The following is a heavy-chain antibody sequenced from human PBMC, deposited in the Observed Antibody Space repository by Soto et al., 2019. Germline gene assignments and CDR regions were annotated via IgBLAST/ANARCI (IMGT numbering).Heavy chain of an antibody. J-gene: IGHJ4*02. Sequence: QITLKESGPTLVKPTQTLTLTCTFSGFSLSTSGVGVGWIRQPPGKALQWLALIYWDGDKRYSPSLKSRLTIPKDTSENQVVLTMTNMDPVDTATYYCAHRVPKPGTYYDFWSGHVVSSFDSWGQGTLVTVSS. CDR2: IYWDGDK. CDR3: AHRVPKPGTYYDFWSGHVVSSFDS. V-gene: IGHV2-5*02. CDR1: GFSLSTSGVG. D-gene: IGHD3-3*01.